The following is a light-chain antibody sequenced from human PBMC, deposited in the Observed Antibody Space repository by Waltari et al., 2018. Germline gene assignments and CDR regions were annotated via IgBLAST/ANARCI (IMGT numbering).Light chain of an antibody. CDR1: QNIYSN. CDR3: QHYYDNPWT. Sequence: IQMTQSPSDLSASVGDRVTISCRASQNIYSNLAWYKQKPGKAPKLLSYAASTLQSGIPSRFSGSGSGTDFTLTISSLQPEDSAAYYCQHYYDNPWTFGQGTKVEIK. V-gene: IGKV1-6*01. J-gene: IGKJ1*01. CDR2: AAS.